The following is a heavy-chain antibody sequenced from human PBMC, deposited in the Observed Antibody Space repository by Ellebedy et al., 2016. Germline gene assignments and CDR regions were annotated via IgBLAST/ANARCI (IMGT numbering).Heavy chain of an antibody. CDR2: INHSGTT. V-gene: IGHV4-34*01. D-gene: IGHD4-11*01. J-gene: IGHJ6*03. Sequence: GSLRLXXAVYVDSFSGYYWSWVRQPPGKGLEWIGEINHSGTTNHNPSLKSRVTISVDTSKNQFSLKLTSVTAADTAVYYCARKIGHSNPLYYSYYYMDVWGEGTTVTVSS. CDR3: ARKIGHSNPLYYSYYYMDV. CDR1: VDSFSGYY.